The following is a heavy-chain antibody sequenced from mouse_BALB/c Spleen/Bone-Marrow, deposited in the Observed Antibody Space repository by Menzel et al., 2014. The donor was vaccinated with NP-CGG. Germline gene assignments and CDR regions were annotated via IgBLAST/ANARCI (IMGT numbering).Heavy chain of an antibody. CDR2: ITPSNGDT. V-gene: IGHV1S81*02. CDR3: SREGAY. Sequence: QVQLQQSGAELVKPGASVKLSCKASGYTFTSYYMYWVKQRPGQGLEWIGEITPSNGDTNFNEKFKSKATLTVDISSSTAYMQLSSLTSEDSAVYYCSREGAYWGQGTLVTVSA. J-gene: IGHJ3*01. CDR1: GYTFTSYY.